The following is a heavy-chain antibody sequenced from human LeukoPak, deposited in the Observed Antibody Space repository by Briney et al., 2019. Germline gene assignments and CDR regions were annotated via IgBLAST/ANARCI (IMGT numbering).Heavy chain of an antibody. Sequence: ASVKVSCMASGYTFTGYYMRWVRQAPGQGLEWMGWINPNSGGTNYAQKFQGRVTMTRDTSISTAYMELSRLRSDDTAVYYCARAKESSGWYNDWFDPWGQGTLVTVSS. CDR2: INPNSGGT. CDR3: ARAKESSGWYNDWFDP. D-gene: IGHD6-19*01. V-gene: IGHV1-2*02. CDR1: GYTFTGYY. J-gene: IGHJ5*02.